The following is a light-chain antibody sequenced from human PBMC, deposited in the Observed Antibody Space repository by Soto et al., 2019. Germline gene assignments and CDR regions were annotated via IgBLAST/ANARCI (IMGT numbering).Light chain of an antibody. CDR3: QQLNGSPWT. CDR1: PAIASF. J-gene: IGKJ1*01. V-gene: IGKV1-9*01. CDR2: GAS. Sequence: QLTQSPSSLSASVGDRVTITCRASPAIASFLAWYQQKPGTAPKLLIYGASTLQSGVPSRFSGSRSGTDYTHTIASLQPEDFATYYCQQLNGSPWTFGQGTKVEIK.